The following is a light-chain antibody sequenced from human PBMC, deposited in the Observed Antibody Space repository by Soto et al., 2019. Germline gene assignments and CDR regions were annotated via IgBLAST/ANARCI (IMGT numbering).Light chain of an antibody. CDR3: QQYNNWPIT. V-gene: IGKV3-15*01. J-gene: IGKJ5*01. Sequence: EIVITQSPATLSVSPGVRATLSCRASQSVSSNLAGYQQKPGQEHRLLIYAASTRATDIPARFSGSGSGTEFTLTINSLQSEDFAIYFCQQYNNWPITFGRGTRLEIK. CDR1: QSVSSN. CDR2: AAS.